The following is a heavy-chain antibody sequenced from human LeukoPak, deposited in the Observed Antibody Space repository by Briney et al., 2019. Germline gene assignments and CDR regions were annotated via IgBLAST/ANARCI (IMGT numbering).Heavy chain of an antibody. CDR3: TNWGDAWGLDF. CDR2: IRDDGSEN. J-gene: IGHJ4*02. D-gene: IGHD7-27*01. CDR1: GLNFRKSW. Sequence: GGSLRLSCAASGLNFRKSWMTWVRQAAGRGLEWVASIRDDGSENFYVDSVKGRFTISRNNTKNSLYLQMNSLRAEDTAVYYCTNWGDAWGLDFWGQGILVSVSS. V-gene: IGHV3-7*01.